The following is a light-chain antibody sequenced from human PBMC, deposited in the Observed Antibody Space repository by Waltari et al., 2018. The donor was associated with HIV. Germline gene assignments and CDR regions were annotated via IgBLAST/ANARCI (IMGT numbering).Light chain of an antibody. V-gene: IGKV2-28*01. Sequence: DIVMTQSPLSLPVTPGEPASISCRSSQSLLHSNGYNYLDWYLQKPGQSPQLLIYLGSHRGSGVPDRFSGSGSGTDCTLKISKVEAEDVGVEYCMRALQAPPAFGQGTKLEIK. CDR3: MRALQAPPA. CDR1: QSLLHSNGYNY. J-gene: IGKJ2*01. CDR2: LGS.